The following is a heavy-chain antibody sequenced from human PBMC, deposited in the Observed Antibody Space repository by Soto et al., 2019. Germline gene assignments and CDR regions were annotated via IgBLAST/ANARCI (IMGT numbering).Heavy chain of an antibody. Sequence: GASVKVSCKASGYTFTSYGISWVRQAPGQGLEWMGWISAYNGNTNYAQKLQGRVTMTTDTSTSTAYMELRSLRSDDTAVYYCARDGPLTIFGVVTPNWIDPWGQGTLVTVSS. CDR1: GYTFTSYG. J-gene: IGHJ5*02. V-gene: IGHV1-18*01. D-gene: IGHD3-3*01. CDR3: ARDGPLTIFGVVTPNWIDP. CDR2: ISAYNGNT.